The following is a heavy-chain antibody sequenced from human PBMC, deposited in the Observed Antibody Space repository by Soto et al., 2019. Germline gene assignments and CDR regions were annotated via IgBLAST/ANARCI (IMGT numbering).Heavy chain of an antibody. J-gene: IGHJ4*02. CDR2: INSDGSST. CDR3: ASGGRLGDRVDY. CDR1: GFTFSSYW. V-gene: IGHV3-74*01. Sequence: GGSLRLSCAASGFTFSSYWMHWVRQAPGKGLVWVSRINSDGSSTSYADSVKGRFTISRDNAKNTLYLQMNSLRAEDTALYYCASGGRLGDRVDYWGQGTLVTVSS. D-gene: IGHD1-26*01.